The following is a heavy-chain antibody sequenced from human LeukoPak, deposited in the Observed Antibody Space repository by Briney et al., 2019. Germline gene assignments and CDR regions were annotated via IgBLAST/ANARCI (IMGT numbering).Heavy chain of an antibody. V-gene: IGHV4-34*01. CDR1: GGSFSGYY. CDR2: INHSGST. Sequence: SETLSLTCAVYGGSFSGYYWSWIRQPPGKGLEWIGEINHSGSTNYNPSLKSRVTISVDTSKNQFSLKLSSVTAADTAVYYCARPPLTGDAFDIWGQGTMVTASS. D-gene: IGHD3-10*01. CDR3: ARPPLTGDAFDI. J-gene: IGHJ3*02.